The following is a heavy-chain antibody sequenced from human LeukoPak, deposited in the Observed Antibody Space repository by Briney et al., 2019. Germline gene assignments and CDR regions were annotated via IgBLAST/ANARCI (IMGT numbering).Heavy chain of an antibody. J-gene: IGHJ4*02. CDR1: GFTFSSYW. CDR3: ARDGANFNDY. V-gene: IGHV3-74*01. D-gene: IGHD1-26*01. Sequence: GGSLRLSCAASGFTFSSYWMHWVRQAPGKGLVWVSLINSGGSSTSYADSVKGRFTMSRDNAKNTLYLQMTGLRAEDTAVYYCARDGANFNDYWGQGTLVTVSS. CDR2: INSGGSST.